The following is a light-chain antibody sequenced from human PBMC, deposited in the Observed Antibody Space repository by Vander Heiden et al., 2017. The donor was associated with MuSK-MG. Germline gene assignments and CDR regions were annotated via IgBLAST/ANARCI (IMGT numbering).Light chain of an antibody. CDR3: CSYAGSSTYV. J-gene: IGLJ1*01. CDR1: SSDVGSYNL. CDR2: EVT. V-gene: IGLV2-23*02. Sequence: QSALTQPASVSGSPGQSITISCTGTSSDVGSYNLVSWYRQDPGKAPILMISEVTKRPSGVSNRFSGSKSGNTASLTISGLQADDEADYYCCSYAGSSTYVFGTGTKVTVL.